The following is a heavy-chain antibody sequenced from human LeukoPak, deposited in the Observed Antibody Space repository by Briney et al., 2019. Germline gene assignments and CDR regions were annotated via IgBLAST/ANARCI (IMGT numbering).Heavy chain of an antibody. Sequence: GGSLRLSCAASGFTFSSYDMHWVRQATGKGLEWVSAIGTAGDTYYPGSVKGRFTISRENAKNSLYLQMNSLRAEDTAVYYCAKETVVVVAATPDAFDIWGQGTMVTVSS. CDR1: GFTFSSYD. CDR3: AKETVVVVAATPDAFDI. J-gene: IGHJ3*02. V-gene: IGHV3-13*04. CDR2: IGTAGDT. D-gene: IGHD2-15*01.